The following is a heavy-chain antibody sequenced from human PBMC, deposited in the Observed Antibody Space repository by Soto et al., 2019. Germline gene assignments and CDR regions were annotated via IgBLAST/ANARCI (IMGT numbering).Heavy chain of an antibody. D-gene: IGHD2-21*02. J-gene: IGHJ4*02. CDR2: ISYDGSNK. CDR3: ASLHIVVVTGSGGFDY. CDR1: GFTFSSYG. Sequence: GGSLRLSCAASGFTFSSYGMHWVRQAPGKGLEWVAVISYDGSNKYYADSVKGRFTISRDNSKNTLYLQMNSLRAEDTAVYYCASLHIVVVTGSGGFDYWGQGTLVTVS. V-gene: IGHV3-30*03.